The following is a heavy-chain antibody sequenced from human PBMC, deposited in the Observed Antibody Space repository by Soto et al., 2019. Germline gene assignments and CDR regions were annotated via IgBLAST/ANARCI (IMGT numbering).Heavy chain of an antibody. CDR1: GFTFNDYG. J-gene: IGHJ5*02. D-gene: IGHD3-10*01. CDR3: ARGLIYTMLRGVLRNCFDH. Sequence: GGSLRLSCAASGFTFNDYGMNWVRQAPGKGPEWVSYISSSSSTIYYADSVKGRFTISRDNAKKSLYLQLNSLRDEDTAVYYCARGLIYTMLRGVLRNCFDHWGQGILVTVSS. V-gene: IGHV3-48*02. CDR2: ISSSSSTI.